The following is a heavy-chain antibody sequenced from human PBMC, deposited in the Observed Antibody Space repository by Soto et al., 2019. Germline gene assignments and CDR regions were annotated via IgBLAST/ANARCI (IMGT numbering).Heavy chain of an antibody. Sequence: QVQLVQSGAEVKKPGSSVKVSCKASGGTFSSYAISWVRQAPGQGLEWMGGIIPIFGTANYAQKFQGRVTITADESTSTAYMELSSLRSEDTTVYYCARTELGYCSGGSCYWFDPWGQGTLVTVSS. CDR2: IIPIFGTA. CDR1: GGTFSSYA. J-gene: IGHJ5*02. D-gene: IGHD2-15*01. V-gene: IGHV1-69*01. CDR3: ARTELGYCSGGSCYWFDP.